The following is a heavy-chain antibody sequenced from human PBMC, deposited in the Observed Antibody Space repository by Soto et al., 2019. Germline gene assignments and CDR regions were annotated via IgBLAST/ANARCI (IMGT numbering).Heavy chain of an antibody. CDR2: ITINGNT. Sequence: PSGPLSLPCRLSGAYISDFSWSWIRQPAGKGLEWIGRITINGNTQKNPSFKSRVTMSIDTSRNHFSLNLQSATAADTALYYCARETGENWTYEAHWGPGTLVTVSS. V-gene: IGHV4-4*07. D-gene: IGHD1-7*01. CDR1: GAYISDFS. CDR3: ARETGENWTYEAH. J-gene: IGHJ1*01.